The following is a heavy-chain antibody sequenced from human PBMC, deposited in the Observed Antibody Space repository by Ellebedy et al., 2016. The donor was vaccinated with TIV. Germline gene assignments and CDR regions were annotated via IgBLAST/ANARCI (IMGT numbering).Heavy chain of an antibody. D-gene: IGHD3-16*02. V-gene: IGHV1-18*01. Sequence: ASVKVSCXASGGTFSSYAISWVRQAPGQGLEWMGWISAYNGNTNYAQKLQGRVTMTTDTSTSTAYMELRSLRSDDTAVYYCARDQGGYRGWFDPWGQGTLVTVSS. CDR3: ARDQGGYRGWFDP. J-gene: IGHJ5*02. CDR1: GGTFSSYA. CDR2: ISAYNGNT.